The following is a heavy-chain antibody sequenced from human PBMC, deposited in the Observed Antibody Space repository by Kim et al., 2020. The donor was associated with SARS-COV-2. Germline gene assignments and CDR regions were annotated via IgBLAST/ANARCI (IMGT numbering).Heavy chain of an antibody. CDR2: IKQDGSEK. CDR3: ARGSRVPAM. V-gene: IGHV3-7*01. D-gene: IGHD2-2*01. J-gene: IGHJ4*02. Sequence: GGSLRLSCAGSGFTFSSYWMSWVRQAPGKGLEWVANIKQDGSEKNYVDSVKGRFTISRDNAKNSLYLQMNSLRAEDTAVYYCARGSRVPAMGGQGTLVTV. CDR1: GFTFSSYW.